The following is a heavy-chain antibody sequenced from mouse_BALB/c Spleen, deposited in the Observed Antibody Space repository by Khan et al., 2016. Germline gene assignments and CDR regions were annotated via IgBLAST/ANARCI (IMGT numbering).Heavy chain of an antibody. D-gene: IGHD3-1*01. J-gene: IGHJ4*01. CDR3: ARDAGAMDY. CDR1: GFTFINFG. V-gene: IGHV5-6-3*01. CDR2: INSNGGST. Sequence: EVELVESGGGLVQPGGSLKLSCAASGFTFINFGMSWFRQTPDRRLELVATINSNGGSTYYLDSVKGRFTISRDNAKNTLYLQMISLKSEDTAMYYRARDAGAMDYWGHGTSVTVSS.